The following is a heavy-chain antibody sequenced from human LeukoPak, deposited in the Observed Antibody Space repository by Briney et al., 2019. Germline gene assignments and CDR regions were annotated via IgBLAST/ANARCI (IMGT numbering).Heavy chain of an antibody. J-gene: IGHJ5*02. CDR1: GGSFSGYY. D-gene: IGHD3-10*01. Sequence: SETLPLTCAVYGGSFSGYYWSWIRQPPGKGLERIGEINHSGSTNYNPSLKSRVTISVDTSKNQFSLKLSSVTAADTAVYYCASSITMVRGVKENWFDPWGQGTLVTVSS. CDR2: INHSGST. CDR3: ASSITMVRGVKENWFDP. V-gene: IGHV4-34*01.